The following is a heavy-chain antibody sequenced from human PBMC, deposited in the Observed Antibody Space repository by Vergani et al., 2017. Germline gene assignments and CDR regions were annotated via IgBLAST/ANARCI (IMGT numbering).Heavy chain of an antibody. J-gene: IGHJ4*02. CDR3: ATDPLRKNYYGSGSCYLPLFGY. CDR2: FDPEDGET. V-gene: IGHV1-24*01. Sequence: QVQLVQSGAEVKKPGASVKVSCKVSGYILTELSMHWVRQAPGKGLEWMGGFDPEDGETIYAQKFQGRVTMTEDTSTDTAYMELSSLRSEDTAVYYCATDPLRKNYYGSGSCYLPLFGYWGQGTLVTVSS. CDR1: GYILTELS. D-gene: IGHD3-10*01.